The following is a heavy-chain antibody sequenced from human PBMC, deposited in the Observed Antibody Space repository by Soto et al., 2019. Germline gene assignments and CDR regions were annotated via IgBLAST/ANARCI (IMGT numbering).Heavy chain of an antibody. D-gene: IGHD2-15*01. Sequence: QVQLVQSGAEVKKPGASVKVSCKASGYTFTSYGISWVRQAPGQGLEWMGWISAYNGNTNYAQKLQGRVTMTTDTSRTTVYRERGSLRSDDTAVYYCGGWGGSCSDYYYGMGVWAQGTTVTVSS. J-gene: IGHJ6*02. CDR2: ISAYNGNT. CDR1: GYTFTSYG. V-gene: IGHV1-18*01. CDR3: GGWGGSCSDYYYGMGV.